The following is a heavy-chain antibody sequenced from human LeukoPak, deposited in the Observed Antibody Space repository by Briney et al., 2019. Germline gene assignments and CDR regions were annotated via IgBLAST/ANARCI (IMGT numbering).Heavy chain of an antibody. Sequence: GGSLRLSCAASGFTFSSYGMHWVRQAPGKGLEWVAFIRYDGSNKYYADSVKGRFTISRDNSKNTLYLQMNSLRAEDTAVYYCAKDGHDSSGGTPDYWGQGTLVTVSS. CDR3: AKDGHDSSGGTPDY. CDR2: IRYDGSNK. D-gene: IGHD3-22*01. CDR1: GFTFSSYG. J-gene: IGHJ4*02. V-gene: IGHV3-30*02.